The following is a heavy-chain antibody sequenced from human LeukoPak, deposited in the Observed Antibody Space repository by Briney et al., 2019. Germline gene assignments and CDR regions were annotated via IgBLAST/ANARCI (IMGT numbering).Heavy chain of an antibody. Sequence: PSETLSLTCTVSGGSISSGSYYWSWIRQPAGKGLEWIGRIYTSGSTNYNPSLKSRVTISVDTSKNQFSLKLSSVTAADTAVYYCARESSITMVRGVMGWFDPWGQGTLVTVSS. CDR1: GGSISSGSYY. J-gene: IGHJ5*02. CDR2: IYTSGST. CDR3: ARESSITMVRGVMGWFDP. V-gene: IGHV4-61*02. D-gene: IGHD3-10*01.